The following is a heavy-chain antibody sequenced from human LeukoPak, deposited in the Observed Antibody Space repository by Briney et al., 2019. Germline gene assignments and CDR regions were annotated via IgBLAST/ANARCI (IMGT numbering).Heavy chain of an antibody. CDR2: IWYDGSNK. CDR1: GFTFSSYG. CDR3: ARGRTVTTSGLAYYYYYMDV. Sequence: PGRSLRLSCAASGFTFSSYGMHWVRQAPGKGLEWVAVIWYDGSNKYYADSVKGRFTISRDNSKNTLYLQMNSLRAEDTAVYYCARGRTVTTSGLAYYYYYMDVWSKGTTVTVSS. V-gene: IGHV3-33*01. D-gene: IGHD4-11*01. J-gene: IGHJ6*03.